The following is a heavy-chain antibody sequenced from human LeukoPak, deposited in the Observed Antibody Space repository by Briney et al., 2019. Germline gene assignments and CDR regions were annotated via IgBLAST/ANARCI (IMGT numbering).Heavy chain of an antibody. CDR2: INPSRGST. V-gene: IGHV1-46*01. D-gene: IGHD3-16*01. Sequence: ASVTVSCKASGYTFSSYYMHWVRQAPGQGLEWMGIINPSRGSTSYAPKFQGRVTMTRDTSLSTVHMELRGLRSDDTAVYYCARDATRGIGGSYDFDFWGQGTLVTVSS. CDR3: ARDATRGIGGSYDFDF. CDR1: GYTFSSYY. J-gene: IGHJ4*02.